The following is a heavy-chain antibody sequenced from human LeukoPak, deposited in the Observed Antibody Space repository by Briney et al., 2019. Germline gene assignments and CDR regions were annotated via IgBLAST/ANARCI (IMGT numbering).Heavy chain of an antibody. J-gene: IGHJ4*02. D-gene: IGHD3-10*01. CDR2: VSGGGDST. Sequence: GGSLRLSCVASGFIFSDYAINRVGASPGTGLPWVSVVSGGGDSTRYAESVKGRFITSRDNSKNIVYLHMNRLTVDDTAMYYCERGWFGKVGDFWGQGTLVTVSS. V-gene: IGHV3-23*01. CDR1: GFIFSDYA. CDR3: ERGWFGKVGDF.